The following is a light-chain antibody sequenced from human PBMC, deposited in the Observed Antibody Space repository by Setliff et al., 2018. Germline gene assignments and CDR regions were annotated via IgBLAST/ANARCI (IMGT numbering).Light chain of an antibody. CDR1: SSDVGSYDF. J-gene: IGLJ1*01. CDR3: SAYTSSSTYV. V-gene: IGLV2-14*01. CDR2: DVS. Sequence: QSVLTQPASVSGSPGQSITISCSGTSSDVGSYDFVSWYQQYPGKAPKLIIYDVSSRPSGVSNRFSGSKAGNTASLTISGLQAEDEADYYCSAYTSSSTYVSGIGTKVTVL.